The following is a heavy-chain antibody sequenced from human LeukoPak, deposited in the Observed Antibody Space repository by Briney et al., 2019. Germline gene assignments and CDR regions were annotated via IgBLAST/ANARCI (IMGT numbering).Heavy chain of an antibody. Sequence: SETLSLTCTVSGGSISSNNYYWGWIRQPPGKGLEWIGSIYYSGSTYYNPSLKSRVTISVGTSKNQFSLKLSSVTAADTAVYYCASDRGFSDYWGQGTLVTVSS. CDR2: IYYSGST. CDR3: ASDRGFSDY. CDR1: GGSISSNNYY. J-gene: IGHJ4*02. V-gene: IGHV4-39*07.